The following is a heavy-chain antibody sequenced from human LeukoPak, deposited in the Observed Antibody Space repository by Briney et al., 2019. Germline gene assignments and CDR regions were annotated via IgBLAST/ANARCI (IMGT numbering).Heavy chain of an antibody. V-gene: IGHV4-59*01. CDR2: VYYSGST. D-gene: IGHD5-24*01. CDR1: GGSISSYY. CDR3: ARERRDGYKVYFDY. J-gene: IGHJ4*02. Sequence: PSETLSLTCTVSGGSISSYYWSWIRQPPGKGLEWIGYVYYSGSTNYNPSLKSRVTISVDTSKNQFSLRLSSVTAADTAVYYCARERRDGYKVYFDYWGQGTLVTVSS.